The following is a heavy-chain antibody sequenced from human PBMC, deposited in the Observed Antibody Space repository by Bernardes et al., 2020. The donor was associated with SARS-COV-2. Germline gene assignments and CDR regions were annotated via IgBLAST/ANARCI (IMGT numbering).Heavy chain of an antibody. D-gene: IGHD2-8*01. Sequence: GGSLRLSCIASGFTFSNYWMSWVRQAPGKGLEWVANIKQDGSATYYVDSVKGRFTISRDNAKNSVYLQMSSLRAEDTAVYYCAKDLYTKNMGYYYNGMDVWGQGTTVTVSS. CDR3: AKDLYTKNMGYYYNGMDV. CDR1: GFTFSNYW. J-gene: IGHJ6*02. CDR2: IKQDGSAT. V-gene: IGHV3-7*01.